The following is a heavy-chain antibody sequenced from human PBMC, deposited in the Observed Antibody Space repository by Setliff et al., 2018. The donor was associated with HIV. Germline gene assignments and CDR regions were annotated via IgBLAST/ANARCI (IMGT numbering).Heavy chain of an antibody. Sequence: ASVKVSCKASGYPFTSYYMHWVRQATGQGLEWMGWINPHSGGTNYAQNFHGRVTMTRDTSISTAYMELSSLRSEETAVYYCATNREQLTMTYSYYYMDVWGKGTTVTVS. CDR3: ATNREQLTMTYSYYYMDV. CDR1: GYPFTSYY. D-gene: IGHD6-13*01. V-gene: IGHV1-2*02. CDR2: INPHSGGT. J-gene: IGHJ6*03.